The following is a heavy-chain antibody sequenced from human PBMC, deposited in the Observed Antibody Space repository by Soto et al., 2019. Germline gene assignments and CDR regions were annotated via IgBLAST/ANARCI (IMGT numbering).Heavy chain of an antibody. D-gene: IGHD6-19*01. V-gene: IGHV3-30*18. CDR1: GFTFSSYG. Sequence: QVQLVESRGGVVQPGRSLRLSCAASGFTFSSYGMHWVRQAPGKGLEWVAVISYDGSNKYYADSVKGRFTISRDNSKNTLYLQMNSLRAEDTAVYYCAKPDFLGSSGWYGAGYFDYWGQGTLVTVSS. CDR3: AKPDFLGSSGWYGAGYFDY. J-gene: IGHJ4*02. CDR2: ISYDGSNK.